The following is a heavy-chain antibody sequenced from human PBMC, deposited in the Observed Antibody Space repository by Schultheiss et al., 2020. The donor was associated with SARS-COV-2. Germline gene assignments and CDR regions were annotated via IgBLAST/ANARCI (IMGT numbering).Heavy chain of an antibody. CDR3: ARDLKDGDYAGVFDF. Sequence: SETLSLTCTVSGGSVTSASDHWSWIRQPPGKGLEWIGYIYYSGSTNYNPSLKSRVTISVDTSKNQFSLKLSSVTAADTAVYYCARDLKDGDYAGVFDFWGQGTLVTVSS. CDR1: GGSVTSASDH. V-gene: IGHV4-61*01. D-gene: IGHD4-17*01. CDR2: IYYSGST. J-gene: IGHJ4*02.